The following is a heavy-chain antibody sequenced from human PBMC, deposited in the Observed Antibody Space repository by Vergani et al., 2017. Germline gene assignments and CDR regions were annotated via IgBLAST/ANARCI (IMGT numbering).Heavy chain of an antibody. Sequence: QLQLQESGPGLVKPSETLSLICTVSGGSISSGSYYWSWIRQPAGKGLEWIGRIYTSGSTNYNPSLKSRVTISVDTSKNQFSLKLSSVTAADTAVYYCARESGSLRNWFDPWGQGTLVTVSS. CDR3: ARESGSLRNWFDP. D-gene: IGHD1-26*01. CDR1: GGSISSGSYY. CDR2: IYTSGST. J-gene: IGHJ5*02. V-gene: IGHV4-61*02.